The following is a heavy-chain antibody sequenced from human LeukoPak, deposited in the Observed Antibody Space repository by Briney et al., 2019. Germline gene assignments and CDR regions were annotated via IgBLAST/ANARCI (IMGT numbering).Heavy chain of an antibody. CDR2: FYTSGTP. V-gene: IGHV4-61*02. D-gene: IGHD2-21*01. Sequence: PSETLSITCTVSGGSISRGSYFWSWIRQPAGKGLEWIGRFYTSGTPNYNPSLKSRVTISVDTSRNQFSLKLSSVTAADTAVYYCARGGIPDYWGQGILVTVSS. CDR1: GGSISRGSYF. J-gene: IGHJ4*02. CDR3: ARGGIPDY.